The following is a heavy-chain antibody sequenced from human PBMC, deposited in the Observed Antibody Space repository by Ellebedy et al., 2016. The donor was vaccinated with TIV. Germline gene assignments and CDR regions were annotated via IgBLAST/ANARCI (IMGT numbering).Heavy chain of an antibody. J-gene: IGHJ5*02. D-gene: IGHD3-10*01. Sequence: SETLSLXXAVHGGSFSGYYWSWIRQPPGKGLEWIGEINHSGSTNYNPSLKSRVTISVDTSKNQFSLKLSSVTAADTAVYYCARALVVRGVIITYNWFDPWGQGTLVTVSS. CDR2: INHSGST. V-gene: IGHV4-34*01. CDR3: ARALVVRGVIITYNWFDP. CDR1: GGSFSGYY.